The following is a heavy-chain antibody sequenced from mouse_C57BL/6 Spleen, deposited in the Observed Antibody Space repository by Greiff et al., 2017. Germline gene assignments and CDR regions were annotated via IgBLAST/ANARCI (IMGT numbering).Heavy chain of an antibody. CDR3: ARESITLYFDV. V-gene: IGHV1-55*01. D-gene: IGHD1-1*01. Sequence: KPGQGLEWIGDIYPGSGSTNYNEKFKSKATLTVDTSSSTAYMQLSSLTSEDSAVYYCARESITLYFDVWGTGTTVTVSS. J-gene: IGHJ1*03. CDR2: IYPGSGST.